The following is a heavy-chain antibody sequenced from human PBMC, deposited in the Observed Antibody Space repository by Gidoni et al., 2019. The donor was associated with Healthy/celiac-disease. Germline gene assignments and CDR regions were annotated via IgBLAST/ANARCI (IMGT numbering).Heavy chain of an antibody. V-gene: IGHV3-49*03. CDR2: IRSKAYGGTT. Sequence: ASGFTFGDYAMSWFRQAPGKGLEWVGFIRSKAYGGTTEYAASVKGRFTISRDDSKSIAYLQMNSLKTEDTAVYYCTSANYDILTGYRSDPWGQGTLVTVSS. D-gene: IGHD3-9*01. CDR1: GFTFGDYA. J-gene: IGHJ5*02. CDR3: TSANYDILTGYRSDP.